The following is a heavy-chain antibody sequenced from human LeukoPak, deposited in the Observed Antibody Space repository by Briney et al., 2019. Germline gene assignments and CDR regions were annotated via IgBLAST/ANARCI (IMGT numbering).Heavy chain of an antibody. V-gene: IGHV3-23*01. CDR2: ISGSGGST. CDR1: GFTFSSYA. Sequence: GGSLRLSCAASGFTFSSYAMSWVRQAPGKGLEWVSAISGSGGSTYYADSVKGRFTISRDNSKNTLYLQMNSLRAEDTALYYCAKDKIVAGYYFDYWGQGTLVTVSS. CDR3: AKDKIVAGYYFDY. J-gene: IGHJ4*02. D-gene: IGHD6-19*01.